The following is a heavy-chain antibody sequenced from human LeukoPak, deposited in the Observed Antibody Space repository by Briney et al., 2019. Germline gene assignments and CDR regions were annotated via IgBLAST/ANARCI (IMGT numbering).Heavy chain of an antibody. J-gene: IGHJ4*02. CDR3: ASGGYSYGHTAY. CDR1: GYTFTGYD. CDR2: MNPNSGNT. V-gene: IGHV1-8*01. Sequence: ASVKVSCKASGYTFTGYDINWVRQATGQGLEWMGWMNPNSGNTGYAQKFQGRVTMTRNTSISTAYMELSSLRSEDTAVYYCASGGYSYGHTAYWGQGTLVTVSS. D-gene: IGHD5-18*01.